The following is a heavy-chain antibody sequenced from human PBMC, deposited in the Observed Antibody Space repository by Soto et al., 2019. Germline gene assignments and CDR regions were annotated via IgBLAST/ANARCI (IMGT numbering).Heavy chain of an antibody. CDR1: GFSLSSNGVG. D-gene: IGHD4-17*01. CDR2: VYWDDVK. V-gene: IGHV2-5*02. J-gene: IGHJ4*02. Sequence: QITLKESGPTLVKPTQTLTLTCTLSGFSLSSNGVGVGWIRQSPGKALEWLAVVYWDDVKHYSPSLERRLTITKDTSETEVVLTMANMDPVDTATYYCAHKGSGDDPLDYWGQGILVTVSS. CDR3: AHKGSGDDPLDY.